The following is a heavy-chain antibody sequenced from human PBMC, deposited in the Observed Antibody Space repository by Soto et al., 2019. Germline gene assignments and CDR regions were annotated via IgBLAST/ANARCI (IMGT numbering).Heavy chain of an antibody. V-gene: IGHV1-69*06. CDR2: IIPIFGTA. J-gene: IGHJ4*02. CDR3: ARCRGVWNYNPGDY. CDR1: GGTFSSYA. D-gene: IGHD1-7*01. Sequence: QVQLVQSGAEVKKPGSSVKVSCKASGGTFSSYAISWVRQAPGQGLEWMGGIIPIFGTANYAQKFQGRVTITAHKSTSTAYMELSRLRSEDTAVYYCARCRGVWNYNPGDYWGQGTLVTVSS.